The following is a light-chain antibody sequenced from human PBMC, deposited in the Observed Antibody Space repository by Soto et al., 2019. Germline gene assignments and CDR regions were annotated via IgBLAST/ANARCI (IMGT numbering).Light chain of an antibody. V-gene: IGKV1-5*01. Sequence: DIQMTQSPSTLSASVGDSVTITCRASQNIDNLLAWYQQKPGQAPKVVIFDGSRLETGVPSRFSGSGSGTTFTLTISSLQPDDFATYYCHQYNSYHTFGGGTKVDIK. CDR2: DGS. J-gene: IGKJ4*01. CDR3: HQYNSYHT. CDR1: QNIDNL.